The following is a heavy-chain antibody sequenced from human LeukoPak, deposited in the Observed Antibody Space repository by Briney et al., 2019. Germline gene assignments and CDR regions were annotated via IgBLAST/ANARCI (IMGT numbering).Heavy chain of an antibody. Sequence: PSETLSLTCTVSGGSISSTSYDWYWIRQPAGKGLEWIGHIYTSGSTNYNPSLKSRVTISVDTSKNQFSLKLTSVTAADTAVYYCTKGRGIWGQGALVTVSS. D-gene: IGHD3-10*01. V-gene: IGHV4-61*09. J-gene: IGHJ4*02. CDR1: GGSISSTSYD. CDR2: IYTSGST. CDR3: TKGRGI.